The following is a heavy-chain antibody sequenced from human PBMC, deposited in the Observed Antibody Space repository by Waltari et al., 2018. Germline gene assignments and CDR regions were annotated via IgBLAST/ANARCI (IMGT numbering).Heavy chain of an antibody. Sequence: KESGPGLVKPSQTLSLTCTVSGGSISSGSYYWSWIRQPAGKGLEWIGYIYTSGSTNYNPSLKSRVTISVDTSKNQFSLKLSSVTAADTAVYYCARGSYYDILTGYAPYYYYGMDVWGQGTTVTVSS. V-gene: IGHV4-61*09. J-gene: IGHJ6*02. CDR2: IYTSGST. CDR3: ARGSYYDILTGYAPYYYYGMDV. CDR1: GGSISSGSYY. D-gene: IGHD3-9*01.